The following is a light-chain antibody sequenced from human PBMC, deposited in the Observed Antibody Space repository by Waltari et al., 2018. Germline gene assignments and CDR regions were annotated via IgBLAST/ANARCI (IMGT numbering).Light chain of an antibody. Sequence: QAVLTQPSSLSASPGASASLTCTFNSGINVSPHRIYWYQQKPGSPPQFLLRYVSDSDKQQGPGVPSRFSGSKDASANAGILLISGLQFDDEADYYCMTWHSSAVVFGGGTKLTVL. CDR3: MTWHSSAVV. J-gene: IGLJ2*01. CDR2: YVSDSDK. V-gene: IGLV5-45*02. CDR1: SGINVSPHR.